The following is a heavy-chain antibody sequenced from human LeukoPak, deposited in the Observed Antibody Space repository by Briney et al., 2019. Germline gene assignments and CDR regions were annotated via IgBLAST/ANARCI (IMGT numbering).Heavy chain of an antibody. CDR1: GGSLSGHY. V-gene: IGHV4-34*01. Sequence: PSETLSLTCAVSGGSLSGHYWSWIRQPPGKGLEWIGEINQSGSTNYNPSLKTRVTISVDTSKNQFSLKLSSVTAADTAVFYCARVGRQLVVRCAFDIWGQGTMVTVSS. CDR2: INQSGST. CDR3: ARVGRQLVVRCAFDI. J-gene: IGHJ3*02. D-gene: IGHD6-6*01.